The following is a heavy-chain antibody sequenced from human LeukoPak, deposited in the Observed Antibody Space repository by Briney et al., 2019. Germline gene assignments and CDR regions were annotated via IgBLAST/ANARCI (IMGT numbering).Heavy chain of an antibody. Sequence: SVKVSCKASGYTFTSYGISWVRQAPGQGLEWMGGIIPIFGTANYAQKFQGRVTITADESTSTAYMELSSLRSEDTAVYYCAGSSGWYFNWFDPWGQGTLVTVSS. V-gene: IGHV1-69*13. CDR1: GYTFTSYG. CDR2: IIPIFGTA. CDR3: AGSSGWYFNWFDP. D-gene: IGHD6-19*01. J-gene: IGHJ5*02.